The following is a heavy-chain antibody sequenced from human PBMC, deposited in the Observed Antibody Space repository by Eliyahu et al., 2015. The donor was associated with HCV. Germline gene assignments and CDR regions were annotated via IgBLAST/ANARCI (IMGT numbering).Heavy chain of an antibody. D-gene: IGHD6-19*01. V-gene: IGHV3-9*01. CDR3: AKGGIEWLGGTHFDY. CDR2: ISWNSVRR. CDR1: GFTFNDYA. Sequence: EVQLVESGGELVQPGRSLRLSCAASGFTFNDYAMHWVRQAPGKGLGWVSGISWNSVRRGYADSVKGRFTISRDNAKNSVFLQMNSLRPEDTALYYCAKGGIEWLGGTHFDYWGQGTLVPVSS. J-gene: IGHJ4*02.